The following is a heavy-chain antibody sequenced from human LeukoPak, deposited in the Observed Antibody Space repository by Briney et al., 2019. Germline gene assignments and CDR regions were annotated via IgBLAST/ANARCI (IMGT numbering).Heavy chain of an antibody. J-gene: IGHJ3*02. D-gene: IGHD3-16*02. CDR2: ISAYNGNT. CDR1: GYTFISYG. Sequence: ASVQVSCKASGYTFISYGISWVRQAPGQGLEWMGWISAYNGNTNYAQKLQGRVTMTTETSTCTAYMELRSLRSDDTAVCYRARGLLRCGGVIVMPYAFDIWGQGTMVTVSS. V-gene: IGHV1-18*01. CDR3: ARGLLRCGGVIVMPYAFDI.